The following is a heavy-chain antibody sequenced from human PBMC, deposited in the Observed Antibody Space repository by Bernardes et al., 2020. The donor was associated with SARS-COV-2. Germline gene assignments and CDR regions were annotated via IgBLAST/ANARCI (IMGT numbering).Heavy chain of an antibody. CDR1: GYTFTGYY. Sequence: ASVKVSCKASGYTFTGYYIHWVRQAPGQGLEWMGWINPNSGGTNYAQKFQGRVTMTRDTSISTAYMELSRLRSDDTAMYFCALPPSNYDRYGMAAWSQGTPATVS. CDR2: INPNSGGT. D-gene: IGHD3-22*01. J-gene: IGHJ6*02. V-gene: IGHV1-2*02. CDR3: ALPPSNYDRYGMAA.